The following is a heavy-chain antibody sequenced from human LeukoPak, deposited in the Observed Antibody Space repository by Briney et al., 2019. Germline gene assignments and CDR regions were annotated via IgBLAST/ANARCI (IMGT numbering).Heavy chain of an antibody. V-gene: IGHV3-74*01. J-gene: IGHJ4*01. CDR2: ITSDGSTT. CDR3: AGDYIWGRLF. Sequence: GGSLRLSCVGSGFSLSDYWMHWVRQTPGKGLMWVSRITSDGSTTWYADSVKGRFTVSRDNAKNTLFLEMNSLRDEDTAVYYCAGDYIWGRLFWGQGTLVTVTS. CDR1: GFSLSDYW. D-gene: IGHD3-16*01.